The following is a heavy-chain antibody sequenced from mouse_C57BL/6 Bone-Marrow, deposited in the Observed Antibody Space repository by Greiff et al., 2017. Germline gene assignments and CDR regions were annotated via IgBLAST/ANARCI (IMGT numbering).Heavy chain of an antibody. CDR2: INPNYGTT. D-gene: IGHD2-4*01. Sequence: VQLKQSGPELVKPGASVKISCKASGYSFTDYNMHWVKQSNGKSLEWIGVINPNYGTTSYNQKFKGKATLTVDQSSSTAYMQLNSLTSEDSAVSYCDYDYDERPYFDYWGQGNALTVTA. J-gene: IGHJ2*01. CDR3: DYDYDERPYFDY. CDR1: GYSFTDYN. V-gene: IGHV1-39*01.